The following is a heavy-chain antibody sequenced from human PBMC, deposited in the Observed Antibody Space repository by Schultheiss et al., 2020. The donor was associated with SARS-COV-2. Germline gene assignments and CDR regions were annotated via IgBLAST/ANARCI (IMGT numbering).Heavy chain of an antibody. CDR1: GFTFSSYG. J-gene: IGHJ4*02. D-gene: IGHD5-24*01. Sequence: GESLKISCAASGFTFSSYGMHWVRQAPGKGLEWVAVIWYDGSNKYYADSVKGRFTISRDNSKNTLYLQMNSLRAEDTAVYYCARGSRDGYRLNWGQGTLVTVSS. CDR3: ARGSRDGYRLN. CDR2: IWYDGSNK. V-gene: IGHV3-33*01.